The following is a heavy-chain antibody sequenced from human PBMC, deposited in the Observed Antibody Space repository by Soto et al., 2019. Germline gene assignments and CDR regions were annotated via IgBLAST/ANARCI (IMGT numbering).Heavy chain of an antibody. V-gene: IGHV3-21*01. CDR1: GFTFSSYS. CDR2: ISSSSYI. CDR3: ARDLDTAMVIDY. Sequence: PGGSLILSCAASGFTFSSYSMNWVRQAPGKGLEWVSSISSSSYIYYADSVKGRFTISRDNAKNSLYLQMNSLRAEDTAVYYCARDLDTAMVIDYWGQGTLVTVSS. J-gene: IGHJ4*02. D-gene: IGHD5-18*01.